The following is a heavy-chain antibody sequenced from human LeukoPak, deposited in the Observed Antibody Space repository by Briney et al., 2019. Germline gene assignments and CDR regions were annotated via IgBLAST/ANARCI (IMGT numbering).Heavy chain of an antibody. J-gene: IGHJ5*02. Sequence: GGSLRPSCAASGFTFSSYAMSWVRQAPGKGLEWVSAISGSGGSTYYADSVKGRFTISRDNSKNTLYLQVNSLRAEDTAVYYRASDLGPAVAEPWGQGTLVTVSS. D-gene: IGHD6-19*01. CDR3: ASDLGPAVAEP. V-gene: IGHV3-23*01. CDR1: GFTFSSYA. CDR2: ISGSGGST.